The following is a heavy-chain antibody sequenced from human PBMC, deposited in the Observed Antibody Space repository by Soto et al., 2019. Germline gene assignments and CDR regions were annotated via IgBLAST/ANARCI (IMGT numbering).Heavy chain of an antibody. CDR3: ARNGSGSYYYAMRY. V-gene: IGHV4-34*01. J-gene: IGHJ4*02. CDR1: GGSFSGYY. D-gene: IGHD3-10*01. Sequence: SETLSLTCAVYGGSFSGYYWSWIRQPPGKGLEWIGEINHSGSTNYNPSLKSRVTISVDTSKNQFSLKLSSVTAADTAVYYCARNGSGSYYYAMRYWGQGTLVNVS. CDR2: INHSGST.